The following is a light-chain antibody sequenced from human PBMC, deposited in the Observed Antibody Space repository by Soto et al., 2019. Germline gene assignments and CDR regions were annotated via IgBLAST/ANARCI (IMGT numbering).Light chain of an antibody. CDR3: CSYAGSYNYV. J-gene: IGLJ1*01. CDR1: SSDVGAYNY. V-gene: IGLV2-11*01. CDR2: DVS. Sequence: QSALTQPRSVSGSPGQSVTISCTGTSSDVGAYNYVSWYQQHPGKAPNVMIYDVSKRPSGVPDRFSGSKSGTTASLTISGLQADDEADYYCCSYAGSYNYVFGSRTKLTVL.